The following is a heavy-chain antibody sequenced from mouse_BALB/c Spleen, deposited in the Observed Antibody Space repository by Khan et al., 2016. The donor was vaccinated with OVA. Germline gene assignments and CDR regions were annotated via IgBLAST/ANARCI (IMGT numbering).Heavy chain of an antibody. D-gene: IGHD1-1*01. CDR1: GYTFINYW. CDR2: INPSTGYT. V-gene: IGHV1-7*01. CDR3: ARRGLRGDFDY. Sequence: QVQLQQSGAELAKPGASVKMSCKASGYTFINYWILWVKQRPGQGLEWIGYINPSTGYTEYNQNFKDKATLTADKSSSTAYMQLSSLTSEDSAGYYCARRGLRGDFDYWGQGTTLTVSS. J-gene: IGHJ2*01.